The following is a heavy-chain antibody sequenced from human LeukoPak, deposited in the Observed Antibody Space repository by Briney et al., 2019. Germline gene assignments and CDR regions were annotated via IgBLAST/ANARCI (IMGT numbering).Heavy chain of an antibody. Sequence: PSETLSLTCAVYGGSFSGYYWSWIRQPPGKGLEWIGEINHSGSTNYNPPLKSRVTISVDTSKNQFSLKLSSVTAADTAVYYCARRRAYYYDSSGYYYGFDPWGQGTLVTVSS. V-gene: IGHV4-34*01. CDR1: GGSFSGYY. CDR2: INHSGST. CDR3: ARRRAYYYDSSGYYYGFDP. J-gene: IGHJ5*02. D-gene: IGHD3-22*01.